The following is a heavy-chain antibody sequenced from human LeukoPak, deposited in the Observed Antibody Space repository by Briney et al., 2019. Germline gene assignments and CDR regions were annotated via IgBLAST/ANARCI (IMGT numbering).Heavy chain of an antibody. CDR1: GYTFTTYY. V-gene: IGHV1-46*01. Sequence: ASVKVSCKASGYTFTTYYMHWVRQAPGQGLEWMGIINPSGGSTSYAQKFQGRVIMTGDTSTSTVYMELSSPKSEDTAVYYCARSRLLLDNWGQGTLVTVSS. D-gene: IGHD2-21*02. CDR3: ARSRLLLDN. J-gene: IGHJ4*02. CDR2: INPSGGST.